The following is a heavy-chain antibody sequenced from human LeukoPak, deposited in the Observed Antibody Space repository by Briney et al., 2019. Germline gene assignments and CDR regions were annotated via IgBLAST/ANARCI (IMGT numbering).Heavy chain of an antibody. CDR1: GGTFSSYA. V-gene: IGHV1-69*13. J-gene: IGHJ6*02. CDR3: ARDGAGYGFGESYYYGMDV. D-gene: IGHD5-12*01. Sequence: SVKVSCKASGGTFSSYAISWVRQAPGQGLEWMGGIIPIFGTANHAQKFQGRVTITADESTSTAYMELSSLRSEDTAVYYCARDGAGYGFGESYYYGMDVWGQGTTVTVSS. CDR2: IIPIFGTA.